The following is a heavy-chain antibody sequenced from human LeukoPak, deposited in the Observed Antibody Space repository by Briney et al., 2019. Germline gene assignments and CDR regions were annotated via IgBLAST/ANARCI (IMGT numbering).Heavy chain of an antibody. Sequence: GGSLRLSCVASEFTLSSYGMDWARQAPGKGLVWVSRISPDGDRTNYADSVQGRFTVSRDNAKNTLYLQMNSLRAEDTAVYYCARDPAGSLPAFDIWGQGTLVTVSS. CDR3: ARDPAGSLPAFDI. V-gene: IGHV3-74*01. CDR2: ISPDGDRT. CDR1: EFTLSSYG. J-gene: IGHJ3*02.